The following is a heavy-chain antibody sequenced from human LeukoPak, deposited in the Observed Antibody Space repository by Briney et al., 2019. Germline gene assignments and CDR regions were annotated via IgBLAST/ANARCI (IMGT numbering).Heavy chain of an antibody. V-gene: IGHV3-66*01. CDR2: IYSGGNT. D-gene: IGHD7-27*01. Sequence: GGSLRLSCTVPGFTVSINSMSWVRQAPGKGLEWVSFIYSGGNTHYSDSVKGRFTISRDNAKNSLYLQMNSLRAEDTAVYYCARDLGRYYYYMDVWGKGTTVTVSS. J-gene: IGHJ6*03. CDR1: GFTVSINS. CDR3: ARDLGRYYYYMDV.